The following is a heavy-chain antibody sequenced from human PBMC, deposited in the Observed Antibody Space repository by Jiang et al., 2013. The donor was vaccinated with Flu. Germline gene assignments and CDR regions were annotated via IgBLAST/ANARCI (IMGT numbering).Heavy chain of an antibody. J-gene: IGHJ4*02. CDR3: AHRPAVTWGAWFYFDY. D-gene: IGHD3-16*01. Sequence: GRIRQPPGKAWGGLHSFIWDDDKRYSPSLKSRLTITKDTSKNQVVLTMTNMDPVDTGTYYCAHRPAVTWGAWFYFDYWGQGTLVTVSS. CDR2: FIWDDDK. V-gene: IGHV2-5*02.